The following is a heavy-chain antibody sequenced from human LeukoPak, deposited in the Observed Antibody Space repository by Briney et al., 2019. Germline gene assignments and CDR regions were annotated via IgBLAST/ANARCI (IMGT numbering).Heavy chain of an antibody. CDR2: IIPIFGTA. CDR3: ARADITIFGVVISLAFDI. CDR1: GGTFSSYA. D-gene: IGHD3-3*01. J-gene: IGHJ3*02. Sequence: SEKVSCKASGGTFSSYAISWVRQAPGQGLEWMGGIIPIFGTANYAQKFQGRVTITADESTSTAYMELSSLRSEDTAVYYCARADITIFGVVISLAFDIWGQGTMVTVSS. V-gene: IGHV1-69*13.